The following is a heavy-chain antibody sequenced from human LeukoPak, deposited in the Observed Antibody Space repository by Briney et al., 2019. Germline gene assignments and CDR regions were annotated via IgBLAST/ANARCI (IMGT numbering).Heavy chain of an antibody. J-gene: IGHJ3*01. CDR1: GGSISSSSYY. CDR2: MYYSGST. Sequence: SETLSLTCTVSGGSISSSSYYWGWIRQPPGKGLEWIGSMYYSGSTYYNPSLKSRVTISVEKSKKQFSLKLSSVIAADTAVYYCARPAERGYSYGLDFWGQGTMVTVSS. CDR3: ARPAERGYSYGLDF. D-gene: IGHD5-18*01. V-gene: IGHV4-39*01.